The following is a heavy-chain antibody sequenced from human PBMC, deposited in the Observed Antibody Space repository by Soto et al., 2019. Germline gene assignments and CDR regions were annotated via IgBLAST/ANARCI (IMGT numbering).Heavy chain of an antibody. CDR1: GFTFSSYA. V-gene: IGHV3-23*01. Sequence: GGSLRLSCAASGFTFSSYAMSWVRQAPGKGLEWVSAISGSGGSTYYADSVRGRFTISRDNSKNTLYLQMNSLRAEDTAVYYCAKDPDSSGYYWHYWGQGTLVTVSS. CDR2: ISGSGGST. CDR3: AKDPDSSGYYWHY. D-gene: IGHD3-22*01. J-gene: IGHJ4*02.